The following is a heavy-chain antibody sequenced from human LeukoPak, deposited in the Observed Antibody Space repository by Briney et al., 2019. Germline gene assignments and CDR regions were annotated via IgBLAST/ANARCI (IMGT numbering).Heavy chain of an antibody. Sequence: SETLSHTCTVSGGSISSYYWSWIRQPPGKGLEWIGYIYYSGSTNYNPSLKSRVTISVDTSKNQFSLKLSSVTAADTAVYYCAYGSDYWGQGTLVTVSS. CDR3: AYGSDY. J-gene: IGHJ4*02. D-gene: IGHD1-26*01. CDR2: IYYSGST. V-gene: IGHV4-59*01. CDR1: GGSISSYY.